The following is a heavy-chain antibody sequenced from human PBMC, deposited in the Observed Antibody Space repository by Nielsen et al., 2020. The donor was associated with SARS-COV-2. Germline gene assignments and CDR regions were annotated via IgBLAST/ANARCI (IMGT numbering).Heavy chain of an antibody. V-gene: IGHV1-18*04. Sequence: ASVKVSCKASGYTFTSYGISWVRQAPGQGLEWMGWISAYNGNTNYAQKLQGRVTMTTDTSTSTSYMELRSLRSDDTAVYYCARDGVPAAILDYMDVWGKGTTVTVSS. CDR1: GYTFTSYG. D-gene: IGHD2-2*02. CDR3: ARDGVPAAILDYMDV. CDR2: ISAYNGNT. J-gene: IGHJ6*03.